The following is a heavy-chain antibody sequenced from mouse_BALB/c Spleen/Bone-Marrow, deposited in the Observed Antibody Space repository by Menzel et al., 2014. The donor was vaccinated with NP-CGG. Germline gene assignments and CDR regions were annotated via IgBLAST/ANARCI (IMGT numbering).Heavy chain of an antibody. V-gene: IGHV5-9-2*01. J-gene: IGHJ4*01. D-gene: IGHD2-14*01. CDR3: ARGHYRYDAYAMDY. Sequence: EVKLMESGGGLVKPGGSLNLSCAASGFTFSSYGMSWVRQTPEKRLEWVATISGGGSYTYYPDSVKGRFTISRDNAKNNLYLQMSSLRSEDTALYYCARGHYRYDAYAMDYWGQGTSVTVSS. CDR2: ISGGGSYT. CDR1: GFTFSSYG.